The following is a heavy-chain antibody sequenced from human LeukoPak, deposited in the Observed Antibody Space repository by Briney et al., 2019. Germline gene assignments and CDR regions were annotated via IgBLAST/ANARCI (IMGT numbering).Heavy chain of an antibody. J-gene: IGHJ4*02. V-gene: IGHV4-30-4*08. CDR1: GGSINTANYY. CDR2: ISYSGTP. Sequence: SETLSLTCNVSGGSINTANYYWTWIRQPPGKGLEWIGYISYSGTPYYNPSLNSRVTISLDTSKNQFSLILNSVTAADTAMYYCARDRYGDFEDYWGQATLVTVSS. D-gene: IGHD4-17*01. CDR3: ARDRYGDFEDY.